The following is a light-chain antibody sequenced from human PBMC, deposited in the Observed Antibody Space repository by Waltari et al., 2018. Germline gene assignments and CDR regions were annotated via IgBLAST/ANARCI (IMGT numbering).Light chain of an antibody. CDR1: SSDVGGYNY. V-gene: IGLV2-11*01. J-gene: IGLJ2*01. CDR2: DVS. Sequence: QSALTQPRSVSGSPGQSVTISCTGTSSDVGGYNYVSWYQQHPGKAPKLMIYDVSKRPSGVPHRFSGSKSGHTASLSISGLQAEDEPDYYCCSYAGSYVVFGGGTKLTVL. CDR3: CSYAGSYVV.